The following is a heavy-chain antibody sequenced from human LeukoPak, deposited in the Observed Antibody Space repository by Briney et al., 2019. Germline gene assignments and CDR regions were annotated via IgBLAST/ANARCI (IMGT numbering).Heavy chain of an antibody. D-gene: IGHD6-13*01. J-gene: IGHJ4*02. Sequence: VASVKVSCEASGYTFTGYYMHWVRQAPGQGLEWMGWINPNSGGTNYAQKFQGRVSMTRDTSISTAYMELSRLRSDDTAVYYCARGRDSSSWYSVGFDYWGQGTLVTVSS. CDR1: GYTFTGYY. CDR3: ARGRDSSSWYSVGFDY. CDR2: INPNSGGT. V-gene: IGHV1-2*02.